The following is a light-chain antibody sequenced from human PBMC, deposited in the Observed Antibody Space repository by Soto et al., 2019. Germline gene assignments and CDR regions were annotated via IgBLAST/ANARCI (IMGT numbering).Light chain of an antibody. CDR2: AAS. Sequence: EVVLTQSPGTLSLSPGVRTTLSCRASQSVSSSYLAWYQQKPGQAPRLLIYAASSRATGIPDRFSGSGSGTDFTLTISRLEPEDFAVYYCQQYGSSRWTFGQGTKVDIK. J-gene: IGKJ1*01. CDR3: QQYGSSRWT. V-gene: IGKV3-20*01. CDR1: QSVSSSY.